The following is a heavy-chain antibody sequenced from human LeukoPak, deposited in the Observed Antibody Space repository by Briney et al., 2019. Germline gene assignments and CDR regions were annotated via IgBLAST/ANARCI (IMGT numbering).Heavy chain of an antibody. Sequence: SQTLSLTCTVSGGSISSGSYYWSWIRQPAGKGLEWIGRIYTSGSTNYNPSLKSRVTISVDTSKNQFSLTLSSVTAADTAVYYCARAPLYYYDSSGYFPPLFDYWGQGTLVTVSS. CDR2: IYTSGST. CDR3: ARAPLYYYDSSGYFPPLFDY. V-gene: IGHV4-61*02. D-gene: IGHD3-22*01. J-gene: IGHJ4*02. CDR1: GGSISSGSYY.